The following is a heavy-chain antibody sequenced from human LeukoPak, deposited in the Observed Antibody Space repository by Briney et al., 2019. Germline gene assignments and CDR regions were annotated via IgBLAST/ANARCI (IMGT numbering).Heavy chain of an antibody. CDR1: GYSFSRYW. V-gene: IGHV5-51*01. D-gene: IGHD5-24*01. CDR2: IYPGDSDT. CDR3: ARRDGYDSTTFDY. J-gene: IGHJ4*02. Sequence: GESLKISCKGSGYSFSRYWIGWVRQMPGKGLEWMGIIYPGDSDTRYSPSFQGQVTISADKSISTAYLQWSILKASDTAMYYCARRDGYDSTTFDYWGQGTLVTVSS.